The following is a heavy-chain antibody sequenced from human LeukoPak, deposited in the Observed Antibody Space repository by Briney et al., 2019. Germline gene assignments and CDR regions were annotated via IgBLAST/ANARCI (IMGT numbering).Heavy chain of an antibody. CDR3: ARESNSSSWYNWFDP. J-gene: IGHJ5*02. V-gene: IGHV1-46*01. CDR1: GYTFTGYY. D-gene: IGHD6-13*01. CDR2: INPSGGST. Sequence: ASVKVSCKASGYTFTGYYMHWVRQAPGQGPEWMGIINPSGGSTSYAQKFQGRVTMTRDTSTSTVYMELSSLRSEDTAVYYCARESNSSSWYNWFDPWGQGTLVTVSS.